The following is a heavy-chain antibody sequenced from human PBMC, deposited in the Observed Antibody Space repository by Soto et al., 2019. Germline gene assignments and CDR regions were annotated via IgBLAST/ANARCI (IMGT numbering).Heavy chain of an antibody. CDR1: GYTFISYG. CDR2: ISAYNGNT. V-gene: IGHV1-18*01. D-gene: IGHD1-26*01. CDR3: ARELGRWADY. Sequence: GASVKVSCKASGYTFISYGISWVRQAPGQGLEWMGWISAYNGNTNYAQKFQGRVTITRDTSASTAYMELSSLRSEDTAVYYCARELGRWADYWGQGTLVTVPS. J-gene: IGHJ4*02.